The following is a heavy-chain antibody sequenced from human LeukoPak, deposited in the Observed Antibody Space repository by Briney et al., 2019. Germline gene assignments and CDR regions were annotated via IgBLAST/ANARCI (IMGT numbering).Heavy chain of an antibody. Sequence: LTGGSLRLSCAASGFTFDDYGMSWVRQAPGKGLEWVSGINWNGGSTGYADSVKGRFTISRDNAKNSLYLQMNSLRAEDAALYYCAREGSSGWHYFDYWGQGTLVTVSS. CDR2: INWNGGST. CDR3: AREGSSGWHYFDY. D-gene: IGHD6-19*01. CDR1: GFTFDDYG. J-gene: IGHJ4*02. V-gene: IGHV3-20*04.